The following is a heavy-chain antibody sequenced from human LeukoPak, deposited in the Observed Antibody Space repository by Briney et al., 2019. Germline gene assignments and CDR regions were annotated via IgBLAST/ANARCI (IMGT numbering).Heavy chain of an antibody. V-gene: IGHV1-69*13. CDR3: ARGSGYVSAFDI. J-gene: IGHJ3*02. D-gene: IGHD3-10*01. CDR1: GGTFSGYA. Sequence: GASVKVSCKASGGTFSGYAIGWVRQAPGQGLEWMGGIIPIFGTANYAQKFQGRVTITADESTSTAYMELSSLRSEDTAVYYCARGSGYVSAFDIWGQGTMVTVSS. CDR2: IIPIFGTA.